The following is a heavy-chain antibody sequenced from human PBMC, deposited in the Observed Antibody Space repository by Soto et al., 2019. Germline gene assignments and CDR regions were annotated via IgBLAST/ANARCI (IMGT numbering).Heavy chain of an antibody. V-gene: IGHV3-21*01. CDR2: ISGDSIHI. Sequence: EVQLVESGGGLVKPGGSLRLSCAASGFTFSRVRMNWFRQAPGKGLEWVSSISGDSIHIIYADSVRGRFTISRDDAESSLYRQMNSLRPEDTAVYYCARFETIGVVPLEYWGRGTLVTVSS. CDR3: ARFETIGVVPLEY. D-gene: IGHD3-9*01. J-gene: IGHJ4*02. CDR1: GFTFSRVR.